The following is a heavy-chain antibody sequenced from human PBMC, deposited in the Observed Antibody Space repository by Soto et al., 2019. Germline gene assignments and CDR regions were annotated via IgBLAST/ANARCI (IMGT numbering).Heavy chain of an antibody. D-gene: IGHD3-22*01. CDR1: GYTFTGYY. CDR3: ARETRYDSSAPGAFDI. CDR2: INPNSGGT. V-gene: IGHV1-2*04. Sequence: GASVKVSCKASGYTFTGYYMHWVRQAPGQGLEWMGWINPNSGGTNYAQKFQGWVTMTRDTSISTAYMELSRLRSDDTAVYYCARETRYDSSAPGAFDIWGQGTMVTVSS. J-gene: IGHJ3*02.